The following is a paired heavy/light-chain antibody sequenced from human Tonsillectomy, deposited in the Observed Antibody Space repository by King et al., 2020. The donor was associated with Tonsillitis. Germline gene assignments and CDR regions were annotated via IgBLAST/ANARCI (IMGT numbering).Heavy chain of an antibody. V-gene: IGHV3-49*03. CDR2: IRSKAYGATT. CDR3: TTICCGWENRDWFDP. D-gene: IGHD6-19*01. J-gene: IGHJ5*02. Sequence: EVQLVESGGALVQPGRSLRLSCASSGFTSGDYAMTWFRQAPGKGLEWVGFIRSKAYGATTEYAASVKGRFTISRHDSKSIAYLQIDSLQTGDTAVYYCTTICCGWENRDWFDPWGQGTLVTVSS. CDR1: GFTSGDYA.
Light chain of an antibody. CDR3: QQYSNWPPWT. CDR2: GAS. Sequence: EIVMTQSPATLSVSPGERATLSCRASQSVSSNLAWYQQKPGQAPRLLIYGASTRATGIPARFSGSGSGTEFTLTISSLQSEDFAVYYCQQYSNWPPWTFGQGTKVEIK. CDR1: QSVSSN. V-gene: IGKV3-15*01. J-gene: IGKJ1*01.